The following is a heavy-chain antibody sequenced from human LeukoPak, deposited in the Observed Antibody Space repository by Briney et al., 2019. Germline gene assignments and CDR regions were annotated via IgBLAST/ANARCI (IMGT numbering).Heavy chain of an antibody. CDR3: ARVDYGDYGFDY. J-gene: IGHJ4*02. V-gene: IGHV3-66*01. Sequence: PGGSLRLSCAASGFTVSSNYMSWVRQAPGKGLEWVSVIYSGGSTYYADSVKGRFTISRDNSKNTLYLQMNSLRAEDTAVYYCARVDYGDYGFDYWGQGTLVTVS. D-gene: IGHD4-17*01. CDR2: IYSGGST. CDR1: GFTVSSNY.